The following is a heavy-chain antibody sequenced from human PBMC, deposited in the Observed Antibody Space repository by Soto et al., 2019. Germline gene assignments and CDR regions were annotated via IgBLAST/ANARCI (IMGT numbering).Heavy chain of an antibody. CDR2: IWYDGSNK. D-gene: IGHD2-8*02. CDR1: GFTFSSYG. J-gene: IGHJ5*02. Sequence: QVQLVESGGGVVQPGSSLRLSCAASGFTFSSYGMHWVRQAPGKGLEWVAVIWYDGSNKYYADSVKGRFTIYRDNSKNTLYLQMNSLSAEDTAVYYCARAGGCREGYTEWCIGCDRWGQGTLVTGSS. V-gene: IGHV3-33*01. CDR3: ARAGGCREGYTEWCIGCDR.